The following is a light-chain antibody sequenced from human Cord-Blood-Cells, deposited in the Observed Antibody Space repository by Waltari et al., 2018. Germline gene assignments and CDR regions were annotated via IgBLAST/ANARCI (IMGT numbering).Light chain of an antibody. V-gene: IGLV2-23*02. Sequence: QSALTQPASVSGSPRQSITISCTGTSSVVGSYNLVSWYQQDPGKAPKLMIYEVSKRPSGVSNRFSGSKSGNTASLTISGLQAEDEADYYCCSYAGSSTFVFGTGTKVTVL. CDR2: EVS. J-gene: IGLJ1*01. CDR3: CSYAGSSTFV. CDR1: SSVVGSYNL.